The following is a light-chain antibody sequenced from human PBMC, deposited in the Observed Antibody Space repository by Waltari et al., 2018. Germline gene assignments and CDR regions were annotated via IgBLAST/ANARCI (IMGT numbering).Light chain of an antibody. CDR3: SSWDDSLFGHVV. J-gene: IGLJ2*01. Sequence: QSVLTQPPSASGTPGQRVTISCSGRSSNIGSNPVNWSQQLPGTAPKLLIYIKNQRPSGVADRFSASKSGTSASLDISGLQSEDEADYYCSSWDDSLFGHVVFGGGTKLTVL. CDR2: IKN. V-gene: IGLV1-44*01. CDR1: SSNIGSNP.